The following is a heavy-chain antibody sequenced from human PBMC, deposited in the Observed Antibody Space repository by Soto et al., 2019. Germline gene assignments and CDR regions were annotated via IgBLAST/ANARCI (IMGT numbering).Heavy chain of an antibody. D-gene: IGHD3-16*01. V-gene: IGHV3-30*18. CDR1: GFTFSSYG. Sequence: QVQPVESGGGVVQPGRSLRLSCAASGFTFSSYGMHWVRQAPGKGLEWVAVISYDGSNKYYADSVKGRFTISRDNSKNTLYLQMNSLRAEDTAVYYCAKVKSAFRGPYDVWGQGTTVTVSS. J-gene: IGHJ6*02. CDR3: AKVKSAFRGPYDV. CDR2: ISYDGSNK.